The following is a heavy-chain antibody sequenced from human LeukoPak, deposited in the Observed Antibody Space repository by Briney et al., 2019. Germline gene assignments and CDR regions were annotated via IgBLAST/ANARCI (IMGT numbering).Heavy chain of an antibody. D-gene: IGHD6-13*01. CDR3: ATDEGYSSSY. J-gene: IGHJ4*02. V-gene: IGHV1-69-2*01. CDR1: GYTFTDYY. CDR2: VDPEDGET. Sequence: GATVKISCKASGYTFTDYYMHWVQQAPGKGLEWMGRVDPEDGETIYAEKFQGRVTITADTSTDTAYMELSSLRSEDTAAYYCATDEGYSSSYWGQGTLVTVSS.